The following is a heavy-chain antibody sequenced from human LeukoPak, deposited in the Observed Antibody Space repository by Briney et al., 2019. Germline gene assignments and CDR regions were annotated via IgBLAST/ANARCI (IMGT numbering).Heavy chain of an antibody. V-gene: IGHV3-30-3*01. D-gene: IGHD3-9*01. CDR3: ARGSLLRYFDWLSPGT. CDR2: VSHETSTE. J-gene: IGHJ5*02. CDR1: GFTFGDCA. Sequence: GGSLRLSCAASGFTFGDCAMHWVRQAPGKGLECVAVVSHETSTEYYGDSVRGRFTISRDNSKNTLYLQMNSLKVEDTAVYYCARGSLLRYFDWLSPGTWGQGTVVTVSS.